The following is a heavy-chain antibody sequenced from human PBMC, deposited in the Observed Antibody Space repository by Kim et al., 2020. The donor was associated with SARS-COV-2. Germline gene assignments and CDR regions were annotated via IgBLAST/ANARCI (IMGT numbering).Heavy chain of an antibody. V-gene: IGHV3-23*01. J-gene: IGHJ3*02. D-gene: IGHD4-17*01. Sequence: GGSLRLSCAASGFTFSSYAMSWVRQAPGKGLEWVSAISGSGGSTYYADSVKGRFTISRDNSKNTLYLQMNSLRAEDTAVYYCASLYGDHDAFDIWGQGTMVTVSS. CDR3: ASLYGDHDAFDI. CDR1: GFTFSSYA. CDR2: ISGSGGST.